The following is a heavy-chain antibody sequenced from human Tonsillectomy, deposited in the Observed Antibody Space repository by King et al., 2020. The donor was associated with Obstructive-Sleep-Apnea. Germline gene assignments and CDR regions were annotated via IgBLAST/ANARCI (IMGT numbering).Heavy chain of an antibody. CDR2: IYYSGST. CDR1: GGSISSGGYY. J-gene: IGHJ6*02. V-gene: IGHV4-31*03. Sequence: VQLQESGPGLVKPSQTLSLNCTVSGGSISSGGYYWSWIRQHPGKGLEWIGYIYYSGSTHYNPSLKSRVTISVDTSKNQFSLKLSSVTAADTAVYYCARTIVVVPAAMKHYYYGMDVWGQGTTVTVSS. CDR3: ARTIVVVPAAMKHYYYGMDV. D-gene: IGHD2-2*01.